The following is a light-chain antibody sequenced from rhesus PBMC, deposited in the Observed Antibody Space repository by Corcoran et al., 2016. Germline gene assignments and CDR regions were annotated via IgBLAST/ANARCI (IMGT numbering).Light chain of an antibody. Sequence: QAALTQSPSVSGSPGQSVTISCTGTSSDIGAYNRVSWYQQHPGKAPKLMIYEVSKRPSGVSDRFSGSKSGNTASLTISGLQAGDEADDYCSSYASTSAFIFGAGTRLSVL. V-gene: IGLV2-13*02. J-gene: IGLJ1*01. CDR3: SSYASTSAFI. CDR2: EVS. CDR1: SSDIGAYNR.